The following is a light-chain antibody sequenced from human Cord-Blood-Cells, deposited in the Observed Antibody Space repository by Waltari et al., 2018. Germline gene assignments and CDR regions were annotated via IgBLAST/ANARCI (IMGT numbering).Light chain of an antibody. V-gene: IGKV3-15*01. CDR1: QSVSSN. J-gene: IGKJ4*01. Sequence: IVMTQSPATLSLSPGEIATFSCRSSQSVSSNLAWYQQQPGQAHRLLIYGASTRATGIPARFSGSGSGTEFTLTISSLQAEDFAVYYCQQYNNWPPLTFGGGTKVEIK. CDR2: GAS. CDR3: QQYNNWPPLT.